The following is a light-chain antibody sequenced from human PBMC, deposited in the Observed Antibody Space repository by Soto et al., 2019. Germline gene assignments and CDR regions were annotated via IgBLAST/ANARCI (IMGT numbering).Light chain of an antibody. V-gene: IGLV2-14*01. J-gene: IGLJ1*01. CDR3: SSYTSSSTPFV. CDR2: EVS. Sequence: QSALTQPASVSGSPGQSITISCTGTSSDVGGYNYVSWYQQHPGKAPKLMIYEVSNRPSGVSHRFSGSKSGNTASLTISGPQAEDEADYYCSSYTSSSTPFVFGTGTKLTVL. CDR1: SSDVGGYNY.